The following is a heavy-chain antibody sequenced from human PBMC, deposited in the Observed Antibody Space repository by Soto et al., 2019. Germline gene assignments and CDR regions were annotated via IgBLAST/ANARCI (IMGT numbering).Heavy chain of an antibody. CDR1: GFTFSSYS. D-gene: IGHD3-22*01. CDR3: ARGGPQRYYYDSSGYYGTSY. CDR2: ISSSSSYI. J-gene: IGHJ4*02. V-gene: IGHV3-21*01. Sequence: EVQLVESGGGLVKPGGSLRLSCAASGFTFSSYSMNWVRQAPGKGLEWVSSISSSSSYIYYADSVKGRFTISRDNAKNSLYLQMNSLRAEDKAVYYCARGGPQRYYYDSSGYYGTSYWGQGTLVTVSS.